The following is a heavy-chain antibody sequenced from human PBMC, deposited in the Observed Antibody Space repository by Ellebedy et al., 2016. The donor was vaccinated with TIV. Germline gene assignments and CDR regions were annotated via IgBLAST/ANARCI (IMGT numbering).Heavy chain of an antibody. J-gene: IGHJ6*02. Sequence: SETLSLXCTVSGGSISSSSSYWGWIRQPPGKGLEWIGSIYYSGSTYYNPSLKSRVTISVDTSKNQFSLKLSSVTAADTALHYCARLAYSSSSRDYYYGMDVWGQGTTVTVSS. V-gene: IGHV4-39*01. CDR2: IYYSGST. D-gene: IGHD6-6*01. CDR1: GGSISSSSSY. CDR3: ARLAYSSSSRDYYYGMDV.